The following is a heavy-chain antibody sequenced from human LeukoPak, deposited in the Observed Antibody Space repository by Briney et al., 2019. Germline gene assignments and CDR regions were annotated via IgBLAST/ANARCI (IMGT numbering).Heavy chain of an antibody. CDR1: GGSISSDDYS. CDR3: ARDRGDSGYDRPLDY. CDR2: IHHSGST. D-gene: IGHD5-12*01. J-gene: IGHJ4*02. Sequence: PSETLSLTCVVSGGSISSDDYSWSWIRQPPGKGLEWIGFIHHSGSTYYNPSFKSRITMSVDRSKNQFSLKLSSVTAADTAVYYCARDRGDSGYDRPLDYWGQGTLVTVSS. V-gene: IGHV4-30-2*01.